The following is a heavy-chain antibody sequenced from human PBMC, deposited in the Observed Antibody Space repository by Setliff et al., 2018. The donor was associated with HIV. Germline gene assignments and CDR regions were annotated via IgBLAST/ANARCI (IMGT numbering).Heavy chain of an antibody. V-gene: IGHV4-4*07. CDR2: ISSSGSP. CDR1: GGSINSYW. Sequence: SETLSLTCTVSGGSINSYWWSWFRQPAGKGLEWIGRISSSGSPNYNPSLESRVTMSVDTSKNQLSLKLRSVTAADTAVYYCARVQMAYAAFDVWGQGTMVTVSS. CDR3: ARVQMAYAAFDV. D-gene: IGHD4-17*01. J-gene: IGHJ3*01.